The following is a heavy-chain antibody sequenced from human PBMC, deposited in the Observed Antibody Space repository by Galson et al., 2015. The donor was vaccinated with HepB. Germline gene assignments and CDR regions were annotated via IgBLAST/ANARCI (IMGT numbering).Heavy chain of an antibody. CDR2: IDWGDKK. CDR3: ARTSGYNYGDYYYYGMDV. Sequence: PALVKPTQTLTLTCSCSGFSLTTSAMRVSWIRQPPGKALEWLARIDWGDKKFYSTSLRTRLTISKDTSKNQGGLTMTDMDPVDTATYFCARTSGYNYGDYYYYGMDVWGQGTTVTVSS. J-gene: IGHJ6*02. D-gene: IGHD5-18*01. V-gene: IGHV2-70*04. CDR1: GFSLTTSAMR.